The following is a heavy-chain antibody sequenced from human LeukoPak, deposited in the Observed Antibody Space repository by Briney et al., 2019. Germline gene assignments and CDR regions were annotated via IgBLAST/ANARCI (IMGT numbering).Heavy chain of an antibody. J-gene: IGHJ3*02. CDR2: IYPGDSDT. V-gene: IGHV5-51*01. Sequence: GESLKISCKGSGYSFTSYWIGWVRQMPGKGLEWMGIIYPGDSDTRYSPSFQGQVTISADKSISTAYLQWSSLKASDTAMYYCARPRGYCSSTSCTVEHDAFDIWGQGTMVTVSS. CDR3: ARPRGYCSSTSCTVEHDAFDI. D-gene: IGHD2-2*01. CDR1: GYSFTSYW.